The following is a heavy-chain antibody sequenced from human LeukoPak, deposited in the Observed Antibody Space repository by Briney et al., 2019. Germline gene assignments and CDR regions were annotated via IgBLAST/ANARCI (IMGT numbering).Heavy chain of an antibody. Sequence: ASVKVSCKGSGYTLTELSMHWVRQAPGKGLEWMGGFDPEDGETIYAQKFQGRVTMTEDTSTDTAYMELSSLRSEDTAVYYCATYSPLGSGSYYIPYWGQGTLVTVSS. D-gene: IGHD3-10*01. CDR2: FDPEDGET. J-gene: IGHJ4*02. V-gene: IGHV1-24*01. CDR3: ATYSPLGSGSYYIPY. CDR1: GYTLTELS.